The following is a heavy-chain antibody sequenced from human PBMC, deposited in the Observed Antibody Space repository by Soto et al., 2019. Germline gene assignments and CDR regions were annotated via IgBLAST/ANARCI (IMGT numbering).Heavy chain of an antibody. J-gene: IGHJ5*02. CDR2: IYFSGST. CDR1: GASISQYY. CDR3: ARDVKWDSCSGGSCPRSETFAP. D-gene: IGHD2-15*01. Sequence: PSETLSLACTVSGASISQYYWSWIRQPPGKGLEWIGYIYFSGSTNYNPSLKSRVTMSVELSKNQFSLRLSSVTAADTAVYYCARDVKWDSCSGGSCPRSETFAPWGQGTLVTVS. V-gene: IGHV4-59*01.